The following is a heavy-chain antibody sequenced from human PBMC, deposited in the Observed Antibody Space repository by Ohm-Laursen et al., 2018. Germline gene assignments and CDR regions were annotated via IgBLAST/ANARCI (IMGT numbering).Heavy chain of an antibody. J-gene: IGHJ4*02. CDR2: ITGNTRYT. CDR1: GLTFSNYA. CDR3: ARDRPSGGSDYGDFDY. V-gene: IGHV3-21*01. Sequence: SLRLSCAASGLTFSNYAMNWVRQAPGKGLEWVSSITGNTRYTYYSDSVKGRFTISRDNAKNSLYLQMNSLRVEDTAVYYCARDRPSGGSDYGDFDYWAREPWSPSPQ. D-gene: IGHD5-12*01.